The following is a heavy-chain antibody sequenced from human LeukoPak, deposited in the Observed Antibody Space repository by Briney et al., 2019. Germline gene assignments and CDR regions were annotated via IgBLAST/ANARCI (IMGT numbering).Heavy chain of an antibody. Sequence: GGSLRLSCAASGFNITSNYMNWVRQAPGKGLEWVAINSGGFTYYRDSVKGRFTIYRDNSKNTVYLQMNSLRVEDTAVYYCAREGMGYFDPWGQGTLVTVSS. CDR3: AREGMGYFDP. D-gene: IGHD5-24*01. CDR1: GFNITSNY. V-gene: IGHV3-66*01. J-gene: IGHJ4*02. CDR2: NSGGFT.